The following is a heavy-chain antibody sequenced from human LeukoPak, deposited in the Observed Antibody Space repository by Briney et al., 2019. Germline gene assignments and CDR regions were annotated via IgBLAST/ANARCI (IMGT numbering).Heavy chain of an antibody. Sequence: GGSLRLSCAASGFTFSSYSMNWVRQAPGKGLEWVSSISSSSSYIYYADLLKGRFTISRDNAKNSLYLQMNSLRAEDTAVYYCARDRNDIPGHYGMDVWGKGTTVTVSS. CDR3: ARDRNDIPGHYGMDV. D-gene: IGHD3-9*01. CDR1: GFTFSSYS. V-gene: IGHV3-21*01. J-gene: IGHJ6*04. CDR2: ISSSSSYI.